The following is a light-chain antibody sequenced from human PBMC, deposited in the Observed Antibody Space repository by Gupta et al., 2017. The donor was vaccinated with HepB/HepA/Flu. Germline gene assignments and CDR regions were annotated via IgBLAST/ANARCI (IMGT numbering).Light chain of an antibody. CDR3: QQYNSYSIT. V-gene: IGKV1-5*03. CDR2: KAS. CDR1: QCISRC. Sequence: DKRMYHPHSSCTYSVGDRVTITCRASQCISRCLAWYQQKPGKAPKLLIYKASSLESGVPSRFSGSGSGTEFTLTISSLQPDDFATYYCQQYNSYSITFGPGTKVDIK. J-gene: IGKJ3*01.